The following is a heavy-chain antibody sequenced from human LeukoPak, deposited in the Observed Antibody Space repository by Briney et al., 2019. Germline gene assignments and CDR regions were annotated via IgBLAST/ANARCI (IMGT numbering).Heavy chain of an antibody. CDR2: ISAYNGNT. V-gene: IGHV1-18*01. Sequence: ASVKASCKASGYTFTSYGISWVRQAPGQGLEWMGWISAYNGNTNYAQKLQGRVTMTTDTSTSTVYMELRSLRSDDTAVYYCARDRDRGYSCGSDYWGQGTLVTVSS. CDR3: ARDRDRGYSCGSDY. CDR1: GYTFTSYG. J-gene: IGHJ4*02. D-gene: IGHD5-18*01.